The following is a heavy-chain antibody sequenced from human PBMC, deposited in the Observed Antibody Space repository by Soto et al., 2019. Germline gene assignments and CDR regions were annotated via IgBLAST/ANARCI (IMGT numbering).Heavy chain of an antibody. Sequence: SVKVSCKASGGSLSNYGISWVRQAPGQGLEWMGGIIPIFGTANYAQKFQGRVTITADESTSTAYMELSSLRSEDTAVYYCAGHDYGDFPFDYWGQGTLVTVSS. V-gene: IGHV1-69*13. J-gene: IGHJ4*02. CDR1: GGSLSNYG. D-gene: IGHD4-17*01. CDR3: AGHDYGDFPFDY. CDR2: IIPIFGTA.